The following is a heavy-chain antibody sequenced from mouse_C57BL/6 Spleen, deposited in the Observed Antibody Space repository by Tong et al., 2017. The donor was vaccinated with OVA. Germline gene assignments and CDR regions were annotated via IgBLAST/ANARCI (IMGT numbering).Heavy chain of an antibody. D-gene: IGHD2-1*01. V-gene: IGHV5-6*01. Sequence: EVQLQESGGDLVKPGGSLKLSCAASGFTFSSYGMSWVRQTPDKRLEWVATISSGGSYTYYPGSVKGRFTISRDNAKNTLYLQMSSLKSEDTAMYYCARHPYGNYWYFDVWGAGTTVTVSS. CDR2: ISSGGSYT. CDR1: GFTFSSYG. J-gene: IGHJ1*01. CDR3: ARHPYGNYWYFDV.